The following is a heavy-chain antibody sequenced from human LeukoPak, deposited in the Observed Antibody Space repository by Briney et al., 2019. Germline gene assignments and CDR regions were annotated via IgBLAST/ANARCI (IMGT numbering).Heavy chain of an antibody. CDR1: GGAISSYD. Sequence: PQTLSPTRTVSGGAISSYDRSWIREPPGTGVGWSGCIYYSGSTNYNPSHTSRVTISVDTSKHQFSLKLSSVTAADTAVYYCARHGPRLVPVDYWGQGNLVTVSS. V-gene: IGHV4-59*08. J-gene: IGHJ4*02. CDR3: ARHGPRLVPVDY. CDR2: IYYSGST. D-gene: IGHD6-6*01.